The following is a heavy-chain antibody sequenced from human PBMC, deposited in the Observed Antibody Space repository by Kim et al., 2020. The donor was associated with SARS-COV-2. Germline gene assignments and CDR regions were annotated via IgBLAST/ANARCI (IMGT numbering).Heavy chain of an antibody. CDR1: GGSFSGYY. CDR2: INHSGST. J-gene: IGHJ6*02. V-gene: IGHV4-34*01. D-gene: IGHD2-15*01. Sequence: SETLSLTCAVYGGSFSGYYWTWLRQPPGKGLEWIGEINHSGSTKFTPSLQSRVSISIDTSKNQFSLRLTSVTAADTAVYYSARGRAGVVPSPVLGLGPYYEYFIMDVWGRGTTVTVSS. CDR3: ARGRAGVVPSPVLGLGPYYEYFIMDV.